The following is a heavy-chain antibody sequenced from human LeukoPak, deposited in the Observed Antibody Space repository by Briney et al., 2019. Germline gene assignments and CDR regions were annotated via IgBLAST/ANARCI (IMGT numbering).Heavy chain of an antibody. D-gene: IGHD2-15*01. CDR2: IDRDASPT. V-gene: IGHV3-74*01. Sequence: QAGGSLRLSCTASGFTLRDYWMHWVRQAPGKGLVWVSRIDRDASPTNYADSVKGRFTISRDNAKNSLYLQMNSLRAEDTAVYYCARGPSSYCSGGSCYWFDPWGQGTLVTVSS. J-gene: IGHJ5*02. CDR3: ARGPSSYCSGGSCYWFDP. CDR1: GFTLRDYW.